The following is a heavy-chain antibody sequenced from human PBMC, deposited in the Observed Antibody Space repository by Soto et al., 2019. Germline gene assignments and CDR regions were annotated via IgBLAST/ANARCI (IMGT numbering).Heavy chain of an antibody. D-gene: IGHD6-19*01. J-gene: IGHJ4*02. CDR1: ECNFGSFA. V-gene: IGHV3-23*01. Sequence: PGVPLRVCCRAAECNFGSFAMSWVRQAPGKGLEWVSAISGSGGSTYYADSVKGRFTISRDNSKNTLYLQMNSLRAEDTAVYYCAKTAVAGGIDYWGQGTLVTVSS. CDR3: AKTAVAGGIDY. CDR2: ISGSGGST.